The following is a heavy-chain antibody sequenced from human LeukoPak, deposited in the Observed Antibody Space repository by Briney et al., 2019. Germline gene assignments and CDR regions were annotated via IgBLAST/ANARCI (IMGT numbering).Heavy chain of an antibody. D-gene: IGHD2-2*01. Sequence: GASVKVSCKASGYTFTSYGISWVRQAPGQGLEWMGWISAYNGNTNYAQKLQGRVTMTTDTSTSTAYMELRSLRSGDTAVYYCARGYCSSTSCYGSSYFDYWGQGTLVTVSS. J-gene: IGHJ4*02. V-gene: IGHV1-18*01. CDR2: ISAYNGNT. CDR3: ARGYCSSTSCYGSSYFDY. CDR1: GYTFTSYG.